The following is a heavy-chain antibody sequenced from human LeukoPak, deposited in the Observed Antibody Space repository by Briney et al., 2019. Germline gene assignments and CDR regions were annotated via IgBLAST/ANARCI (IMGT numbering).Heavy chain of an antibody. J-gene: IGHJ6*02. V-gene: IGHV1-8*01. Sequence: ASVKVSCKASGYTFTSYDINWVRQATGQGLEWMGWMNPNSGNTGYAQKFQGRVTMTRNTSISTAYMELSSLRSEDTAVYYCARSNYDFWSGYLSLYPAPYGMDVWGHGTTVTVSS. CDR2: MNPNSGNT. D-gene: IGHD3-3*01. CDR3: ARSNYDFWSGYLSLYPAPYGMDV. CDR1: GYTFTSYD.